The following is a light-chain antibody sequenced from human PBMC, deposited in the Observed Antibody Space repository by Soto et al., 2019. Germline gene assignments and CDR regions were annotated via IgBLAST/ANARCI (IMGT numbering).Light chain of an antibody. CDR2: EVT. V-gene: IGLV2-14*01. CDR3: SSYTSSSTLGRV. Sequence: QSVLTQPASVSGSPGQSITISCTGTSSDVGGYDYVSWYQHHPGKAPKLVISEVTNRPSGVSDRFSGSRSGNTASLTISGLQAEDEADYYCSSYTSSSTLGRVFGGGTKVTVL. CDR1: SSDVGGYDY. J-gene: IGLJ3*02.